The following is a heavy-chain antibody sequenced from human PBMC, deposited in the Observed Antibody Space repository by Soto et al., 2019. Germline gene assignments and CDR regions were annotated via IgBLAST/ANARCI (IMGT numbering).Heavy chain of an antibody. J-gene: IGHJ4*02. CDR3: ARDLGGWPDY. CDR2: ISAYNGDT. Sequence: ASVKVSFKASGYTFTSYGISWVRQAPGQGLEWVGWISAYNGDTNYAQKLQGRVTITRDTSASTAYMELSSLRSEDTAVYYCARDLGGWPDYWGQGTLVTSPQ. CDR1: GYTFTSYG. V-gene: IGHV1-18*01. D-gene: IGHD2-15*01.